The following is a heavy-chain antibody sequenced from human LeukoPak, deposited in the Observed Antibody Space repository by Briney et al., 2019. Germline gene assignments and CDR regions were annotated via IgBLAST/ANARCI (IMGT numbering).Heavy chain of an antibody. CDR3: ARARLRLGELSRAFDI. CDR2: IYSGGNI. D-gene: IGHD3-16*02. CDR1: GGVISSYY. Sequence: SETLSLTCTVSGGVISSYYWSWIRRPAGKELEWIGRIYSGGNIDYSPSLKSRVTMSLDTSKNQFSLKLSSVTAADTAVYYCARARLRLGELSRAFDIWGQGTMVTVSS. J-gene: IGHJ3*02. V-gene: IGHV4-4*07.